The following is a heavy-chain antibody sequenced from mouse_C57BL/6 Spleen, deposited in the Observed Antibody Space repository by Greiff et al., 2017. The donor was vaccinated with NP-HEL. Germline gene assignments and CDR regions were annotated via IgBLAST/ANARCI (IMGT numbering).Heavy chain of an antibody. CDR3: ARRGGYYGNLWFAY. Sequence: QVQLKESGAELMKHGASVKLSCKATGYTFTGYWIEWVKQRPGHGLEWIGEILPGSGSTNYNEKVKGKGTFTADTASNTAYMQLSSLTTEDSAIYYCARRGGYYGNLWFAYWGQGTLVTVSA. CDR2: ILPGSGST. CDR1: GYTFTGYW. V-gene: IGHV1-9*01. D-gene: IGHD2-1*01. J-gene: IGHJ3*01.